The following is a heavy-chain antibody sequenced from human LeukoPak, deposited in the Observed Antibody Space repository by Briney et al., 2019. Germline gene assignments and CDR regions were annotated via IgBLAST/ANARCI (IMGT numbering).Heavy chain of an antibody. CDR3: TTDSEAVAGGFDY. V-gene: IGHV3-15*01. CDR1: GFTFSNAW. Sequence: PGGSLRLSCAASGFTFSNAWMTWVRQAPGKGLEWIGRIKSKTDGGTTDYAAPVKGRFTISRDDSKNTLYLQMNSLKTEDTAVYYCTTDSEAVAGGFDYWGQGTLVTVSS. CDR2: IKSKTDGGTT. J-gene: IGHJ4*02. D-gene: IGHD6-19*01.